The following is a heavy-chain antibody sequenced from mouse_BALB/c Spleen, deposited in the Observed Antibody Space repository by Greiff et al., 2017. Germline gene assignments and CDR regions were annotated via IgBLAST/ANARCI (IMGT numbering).Heavy chain of an antibody. CDR1: GYTFTDYN. V-gene: IGHV1S29*02. CDR2: IYPYNGGT. J-gene: IGHJ3*01. D-gene: IGHD4-1*01. CDR3: ARGEETGEDCFAY. Sequence: VQLKQSGPELVKPGASVKISCKASGYTFTDYNMHWVKQSHGKSLEWIGYIYPYNGGTGYNQKFKSKATLTVDNSSSTAYMELRSLTSEDSAVYYCARGEETGEDCFAYWGQGTLVTVSA.